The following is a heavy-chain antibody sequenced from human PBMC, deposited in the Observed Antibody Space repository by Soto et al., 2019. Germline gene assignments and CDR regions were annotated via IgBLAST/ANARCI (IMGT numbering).Heavy chain of an antibody. D-gene: IGHD6-13*01. V-gene: IGHV5-51*01. CDR3: ARLPIAAAPKLDY. Sequence: GAALKISCEGCGYSFTSYWIGWVRQMRGKGLEWLGIICPCVSDTRYSPSFQCQVTISADQTISTAYLQWRSLKASDTAMYYCARLPIAAAPKLDYWGQGTLVTVSS. J-gene: IGHJ4*02. CDR1: GYSFTSYW. CDR2: ICPCVSDT.